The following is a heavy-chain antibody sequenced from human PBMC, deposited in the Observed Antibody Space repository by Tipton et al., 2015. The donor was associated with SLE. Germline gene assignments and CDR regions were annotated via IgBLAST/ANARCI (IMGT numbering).Heavy chain of an antibody. J-gene: IGHJ4*02. V-gene: IGHV4-59*01. CDR3: ASGGYYYDRGFGY. Sequence: TLSLTCTVSGGSISSYYWSWIRQPPGKGLEWIGNIYYSGSTNYNPSLKSRVTISVDTSKNQFSLKLSSVTAADTAVYYCASGGYYYDRGFGYWGQGTLATVSS. D-gene: IGHD3-22*01. CDR1: GGSISSYY. CDR2: IYYSGST.